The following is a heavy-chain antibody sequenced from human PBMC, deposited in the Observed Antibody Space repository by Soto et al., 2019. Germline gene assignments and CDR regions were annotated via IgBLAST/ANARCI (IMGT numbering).Heavy chain of an antibody. D-gene: IGHD2-8*01. V-gene: IGHV1-46*03. Sequence: QVQVVQSGAEVKKPGASVKISCKASGYTFTDYYMHWVRQAPGQGLEWMGRLNPSGGGTAQAQKFQGRVTMTGDPSTSTAYMELSSLRSEDTAVYYCSRGIRYYQYAMDVWGPGTTVTVSS. J-gene: IGHJ6*02. CDR2: LNPSGGGT. CDR3: SRGIRYYQYAMDV. CDR1: GYTFTDYY.